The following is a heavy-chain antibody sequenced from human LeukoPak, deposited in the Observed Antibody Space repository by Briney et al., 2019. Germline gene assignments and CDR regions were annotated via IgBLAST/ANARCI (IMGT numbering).Heavy chain of an antibody. V-gene: IGHV3-20*04. CDR1: GFSFDNYG. CDR2: IYWNGGGT. Sequence: GGSLRLSCATSGFSFDNYGMSWVRQAPGKGLEWVSAIYWNGGGTGYADSVKGRFTISRDNAKNSLYLQMNSLRVEDTALYYCARDLNAAAGTPGGVYWGQGTLVTVSS. J-gene: IGHJ4*02. CDR3: ARDLNAAAGTPGGVY. D-gene: IGHD6-13*01.